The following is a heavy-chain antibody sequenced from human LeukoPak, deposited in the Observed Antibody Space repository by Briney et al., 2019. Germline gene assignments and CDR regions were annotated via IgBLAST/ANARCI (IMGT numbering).Heavy chain of an antibody. J-gene: IGHJ4*02. CDR2: ISRTSNI. V-gene: IGHV3-21*01. Sequence: PGGSLRLSCAASGFTFSIFSMHWVRQAPGKGLEWVSSISRTSNIYYADSVKGRFTISRDNSKNTLYLQMNSLRAEDTAVYYCAKDSYSYGYSFDYWGQGTLVTVSS. CDR3: AKDSYSYGYSFDY. D-gene: IGHD5-18*01. CDR1: GFTFSIFS.